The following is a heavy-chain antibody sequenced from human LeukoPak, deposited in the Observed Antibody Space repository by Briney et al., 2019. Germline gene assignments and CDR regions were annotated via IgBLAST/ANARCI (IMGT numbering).Heavy chain of an antibody. CDR2: ISGSGDNT. V-gene: IGHV3-23*01. CDR3: AKGSYYDSSGSFYFDY. Sequence: GGSLRLSCAASGFTVSNNYMSWVRQAPGKGLEWVSGISGSGDNTYYADSVKGRFTTSRDNSKNTLYAQVNSLGTEDTAAYYCAKGSYYDSSGSFYFDYWGQGTLVTVSS. CDR1: GFTVSNNY. J-gene: IGHJ4*02. D-gene: IGHD3-22*01.